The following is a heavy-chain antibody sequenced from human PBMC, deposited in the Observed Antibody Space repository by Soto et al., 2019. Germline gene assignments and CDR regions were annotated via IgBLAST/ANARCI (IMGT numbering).Heavy chain of an antibody. CDR3: ARDRNYGSLWQTPPNYYYYGMDV. CDR1: GFTFSSYG. CDR2: IWYDGSNK. J-gene: IGHJ6*02. V-gene: IGHV3-33*01. Sequence: VQLVESGGGVVQPGRSLRLSCAASGFTFSSYGMHWVRQAPGKGLEWVAVIWYDGSNKYYADSVKGRFTISRDNSKNTLYLQMNSLRAEDTAVYYCARDRNYGSLWQTPPNYYYYGMDVWGQGTTVTVSS. D-gene: IGHD6-19*01.